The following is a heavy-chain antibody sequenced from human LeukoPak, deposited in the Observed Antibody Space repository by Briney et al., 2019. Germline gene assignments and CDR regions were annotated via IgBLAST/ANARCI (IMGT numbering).Heavy chain of an antibody. J-gene: IGHJ6*03. D-gene: IGHD6-13*01. V-gene: IGHV1-2*02. CDR2: INPNSGGT. CDR1: GYTFTGYY. CDR3: ARADYSSTWSHDYYYMDV. Sequence: ASVKVSCKASGYTFTGYYMHWVRQAPGQGLEWMGWINPNSGGTNYAQKFQGRVTTTRDTSISTAYMELSRLRSDDTAVYYCARADYSSTWSHDYYYMDVWGKGTTVTVSS.